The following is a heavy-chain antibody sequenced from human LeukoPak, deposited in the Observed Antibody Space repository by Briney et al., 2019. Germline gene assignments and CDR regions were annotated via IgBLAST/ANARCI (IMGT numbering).Heavy chain of an antibody. J-gene: IGHJ4*02. CDR2: IYYSGST. D-gene: IGHD4-17*01. Sequence: SSETLSLTCTVSGGSISSYYWSWLRQPPGKGLEWIGYIYYSGSTNYNPSLKSRVTISVDTSKNQFSLKLSSVTAADTAVYYCARVAYDYGDYSFDYWGQGTLVTVSS. V-gene: IGHV4-59*01. CDR1: GGSISSYY. CDR3: ARVAYDYGDYSFDY.